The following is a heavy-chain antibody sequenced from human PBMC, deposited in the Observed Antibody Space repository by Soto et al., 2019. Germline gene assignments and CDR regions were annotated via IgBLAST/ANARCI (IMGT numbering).Heavy chain of an antibody. Sequence: PSETLSLTCAVYGGSFSGYYWSWIRQPPGKGLEWIGEINHSGSNNYNPSLKSRVTISVDTSKNQFSLKLSSVTAADTAVYYCARGYYDFWSGYYRSCWFDPWGQGTLVTVSS. CDR1: GGSFSGYY. V-gene: IGHV4-34*01. CDR2: INHSGSN. CDR3: ARGYYDFWSGYYRSCWFDP. J-gene: IGHJ5*02. D-gene: IGHD3-3*01.